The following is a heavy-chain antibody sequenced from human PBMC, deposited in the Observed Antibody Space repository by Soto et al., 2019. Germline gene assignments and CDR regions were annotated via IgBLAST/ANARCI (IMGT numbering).Heavy chain of an antibody. CDR1: GFTFSSYS. CDR3: ASSHSGYDWGNLDY. D-gene: IGHD5-12*01. V-gene: IGHV3-48*01. CDR2: ISSSSSTI. Sequence: GGSLRLSCAASGFTFSSYSMNWVRQAPGKGLEWVSYISSSSSTIYYADSVKGRFTISRDNAKNSLYLQMNSLRAEDTAVYYCASSHSGYDWGNLDYWGQGTLVTVSS. J-gene: IGHJ4*02.